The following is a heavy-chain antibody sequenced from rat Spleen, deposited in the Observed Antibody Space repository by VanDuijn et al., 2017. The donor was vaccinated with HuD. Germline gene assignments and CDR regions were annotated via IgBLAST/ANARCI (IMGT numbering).Heavy chain of an antibody. J-gene: IGHJ3*01. CDR1: GFTFKNYG. CDR3: VRQDTSGYSNWFAY. V-gene: IGHV5-29*01. CDR2: ISYDGITT. Sequence: EVQLVESGGGLVQPGRSLKVSCAASGFTFKNYGMAWVRQAPTKGLEWVAAISYDGITTYYRDSVRGRFTISSDNAKTTLYLQMDSLRSEDKATYYCVRQDTSGYSNWFAYWGQGTLVTVSS. D-gene: IGHD4-3*01.